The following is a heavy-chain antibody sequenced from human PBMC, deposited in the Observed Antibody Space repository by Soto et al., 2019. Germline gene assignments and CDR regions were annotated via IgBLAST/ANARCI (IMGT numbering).Heavy chain of an antibody. Sequence: ASVKVSCKVSGYTLTELSMHWVRQAPGKGLEWMGGFDPEDGETIYAQKFQGRVTMTEDTSTDTAYMELSSLRSEDTAVYYCATGGYYGSGSYYPGGPYYYMDVWGKGTTVTVSS. CDR1: GYTLTELS. J-gene: IGHJ6*03. D-gene: IGHD3-10*01. V-gene: IGHV1-24*01. CDR3: ATGGYYGSGSYYPGGPYYYMDV. CDR2: FDPEDGET.